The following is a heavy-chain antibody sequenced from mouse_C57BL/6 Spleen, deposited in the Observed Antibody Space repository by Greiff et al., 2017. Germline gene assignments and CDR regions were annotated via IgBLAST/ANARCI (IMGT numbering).Heavy chain of an antibody. Sequence: QVQLQQSGPELVKPGASVKLSCKASGYAFSRSWMTWVKQRPGKGLEWIGRIYPGAGDTHDTGKVTGKATLTAATSSSTAYLHLSSLTSEDSAVYFCARVYDGDDVDYWGQGTTLTVSS. CDR3: ARVYDGDDVDY. J-gene: IGHJ2*01. D-gene: IGHD2-3*01. V-gene: IGHV1-82*01. CDR2: IYPGAGDT. CDR1: GYAFSRSW.